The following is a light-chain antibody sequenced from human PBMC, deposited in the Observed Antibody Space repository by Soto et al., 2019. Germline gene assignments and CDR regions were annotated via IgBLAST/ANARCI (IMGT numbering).Light chain of an antibody. CDR1: QAISNY. V-gene: IGKV1-9*01. CDR2: GAF. J-gene: IGKJ4*02. Sequence: IRMTQSPSSFSASVGDRVTITCRASQAISNYLAWYQQKPGKAPRLLIYGAFTLQSGVPSRFRGSGSGTEFTLTISSLQPEDFATYFCQQLNVNPPLTFGGGTKVDIK. CDR3: QQLNVNPPLT.